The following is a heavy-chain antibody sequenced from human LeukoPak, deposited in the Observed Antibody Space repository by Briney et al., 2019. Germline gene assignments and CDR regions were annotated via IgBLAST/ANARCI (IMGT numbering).Heavy chain of an antibody. CDR1: GGSISSGGYY. V-gene: IGHV4-30-2*01. J-gene: IGHJ3*02. Sequence: SETLSLTCTVSGGSISSGGYYWSWIRQPPGKGLEWIGYIYHSGSTYYNPSLKSRVTISVDRSKNQFSLKLSSVTAADTAVYYCASLASSDAFDIWGQGTMVTVSS. D-gene: IGHD5-12*01. CDR3: ASLASSDAFDI. CDR2: IYHSGST.